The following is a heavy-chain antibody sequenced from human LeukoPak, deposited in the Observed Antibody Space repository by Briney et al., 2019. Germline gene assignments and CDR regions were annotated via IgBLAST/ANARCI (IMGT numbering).Heavy chain of an antibody. CDR2: ISSSSSYI. CDR3: VTAVVGGAVGGGFDY. J-gene: IGHJ4*02. D-gene: IGHD2-15*01. CDR1: GFTFSSYS. Sequence: PGGSLTLSCAASGFTFSSYSMNWVRQAPGKGLEWVSSISSSSSYIYYADSAKGRFTISRDNAKNTLYLQMNSLRAEDTAVHYCVTAVVGGAVGGGFDYWRESILVTVSS. V-gene: IGHV3-21*01.